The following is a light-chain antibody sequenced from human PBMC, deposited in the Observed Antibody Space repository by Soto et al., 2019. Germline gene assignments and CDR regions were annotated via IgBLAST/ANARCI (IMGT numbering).Light chain of an antibody. CDR2: DAS. CDR3: QQYNSYLWT. V-gene: IGKV1-5*01. J-gene: IGKJ1*01. Sequence: DIQMTQSPSTLSASLGDGVTITCRASQSISSWVAWYQQKPGKAPKLLIYDASSLESGVPSRFSGSGSGTEFTLTISSLQPDDFATYYCQQYNSYLWTFGQGTKVDI. CDR1: QSISSW.